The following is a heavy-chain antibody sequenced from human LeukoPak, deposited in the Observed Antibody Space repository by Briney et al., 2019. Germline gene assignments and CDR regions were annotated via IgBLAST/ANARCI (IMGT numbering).Heavy chain of an antibody. J-gene: IGHJ4*02. Sequence: ASVKVSCKASGYTFTGYYMHWVRQAPGQGLEWMGWINPNSGGTNYAQKFQGRVTMTRDTSISTAYMELSRLRSDDTAVYYCARDPGYSGYGFFDYWGQGTLVTVSS. CDR1: GYTFTGYY. CDR3: ARDPGYSGYGFFDY. V-gene: IGHV1-2*02. D-gene: IGHD5-12*01. CDR2: INPNSGGT.